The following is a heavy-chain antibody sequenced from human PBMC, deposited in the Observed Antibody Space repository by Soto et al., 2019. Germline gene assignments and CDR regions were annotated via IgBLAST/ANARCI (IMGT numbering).Heavy chain of an antibody. CDR2: ISHTGST. CDR1: GYSNSSGYY. D-gene: IGHD3-16*01. Sequence: TLSLTCGFSGYSNSSGYYWGRIRQPPRKGLEWIGSISHTGSTYNNPSLKSRVTISVDTSKEQSSLKLTSATAEDTAVYYFARVRAWGDRSGPFARWGQGKLVSVA. J-gene: IGHJ4*02. CDR3: ARVRAWGDRSGPFAR. V-gene: IGHV4-38-2*01.